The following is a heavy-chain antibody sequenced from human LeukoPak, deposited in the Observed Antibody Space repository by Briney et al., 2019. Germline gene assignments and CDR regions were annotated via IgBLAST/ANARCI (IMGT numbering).Heavy chain of an antibody. CDR2: ISGSGGST. CDR1: GFTFSSYA. Sequence: GGSLRLSCAASGFTFSSYAMSWVRQAPGKGLEWVSAISGSGGSTYYADSVKGRFTISRDNSRNTLSLQMNSLRVEDAALYYCAKHDLSGSYFVYWGQGTLVTVSS. D-gene: IGHD3-10*01. J-gene: IGHJ4*02. V-gene: IGHV3-23*01. CDR3: AKHDLSGSYFVY.